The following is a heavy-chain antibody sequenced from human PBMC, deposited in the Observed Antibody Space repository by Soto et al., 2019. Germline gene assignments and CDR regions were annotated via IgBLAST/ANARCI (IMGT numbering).Heavy chain of an antibody. CDR1: GGTFSSYA. CDR2: IIPIFGTA. V-gene: IGHV1-69*13. J-gene: IGHJ5*02. Sequence: SVKVSCKASGGTFSSYAISWVRQAPGQGLEWMGGIIPIFGTANYAQKFQGRVTITADESTSTAYMELSSLRSEDTAVYYCAREWIYVSSGYYSPAWFDPWGQGTLVTVSS. CDR3: AREWIYVSSGYYSPAWFDP. D-gene: IGHD3-22*01.